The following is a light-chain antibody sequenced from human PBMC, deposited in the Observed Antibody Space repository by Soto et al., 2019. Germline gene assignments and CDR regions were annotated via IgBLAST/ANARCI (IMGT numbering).Light chain of an antibody. CDR2: EVG. CDR3: SSYTSSSSYV. Sequence: QSALTQPASVSGSPGQSITISCTGTSRDVGGYSYVSWYQQHPGKAPKLILSEVGNRPSGISNRFSASKSGDTASLTISGIQADDEAEYYCSSYTSSSSYVFGTGTKLTVL. J-gene: IGLJ1*01. V-gene: IGLV2-14*01. CDR1: SRDVGGYSY.